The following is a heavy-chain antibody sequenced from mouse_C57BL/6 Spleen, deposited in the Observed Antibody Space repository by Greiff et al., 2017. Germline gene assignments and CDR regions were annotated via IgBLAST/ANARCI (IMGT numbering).Heavy chain of an antibody. CDR2: IDPSDSET. D-gene: IGHD2-14*01. V-gene: IGHV1-52*01. J-gene: IGHJ2*01. Sequence: QVQLQQPGAELVRPGSSVKLSCKASGYTFTSYWMHWVKQRPIQGLEWIGNIDPSDSETHYNQKFKDKATLTVDKSSSTAYMQLSSLTSEDSAVYYCARREMGNRYYFDYWGQGTTLTVSS. CDR1: GYTFTSYW. CDR3: ARREMGNRYYFDY.